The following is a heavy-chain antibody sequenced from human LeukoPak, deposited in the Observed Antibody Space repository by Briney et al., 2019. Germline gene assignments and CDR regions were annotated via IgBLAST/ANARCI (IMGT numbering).Heavy chain of an antibody. J-gene: IGHJ3*02. CDR3: ARDKTNGDPGAFDI. Sequence: PSETLSLTCTVSGGSISSSSYYWSWIRQHPGKGLEWIGYIYYSGSTYYNPSLKSRVTISVDTSKNQFSLKLSSVTAADTAVYYCARDKTNGDPGAFDIWGQGTMVTVSS. CDR1: GGSISSSSYY. D-gene: IGHD4-17*01. V-gene: IGHV4-31*03. CDR2: IYYSGST.